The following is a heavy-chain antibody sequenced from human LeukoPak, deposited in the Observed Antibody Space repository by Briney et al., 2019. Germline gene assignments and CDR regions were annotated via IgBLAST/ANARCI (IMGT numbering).Heavy chain of an antibody. CDR2: INHSGST. Sequence: SETLSLTCAVYGGSFSGYYWSWIRQPPGKGLEWIGVINHSGSTNYNPSLKSRVTISVDTSKNQFSLKLSSVTAADTAVYYCARRVRGVILFRYYYYMDVWGKGTTVTVSS. D-gene: IGHD3-10*01. V-gene: IGHV4-34*01. CDR3: ARRVRGVILFRYYYYMDV. CDR1: GGSFSGYY. J-gene: IGHJ6*03.